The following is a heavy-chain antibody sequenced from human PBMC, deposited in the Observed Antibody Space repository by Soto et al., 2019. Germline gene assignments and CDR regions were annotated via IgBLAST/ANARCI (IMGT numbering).Heavy chain of an antibody. J-gene: IGHJ4*02. CDR2: IYHSGST. V-gene: IGHV4-30-2*01. CDR3: PRAPRAY. CDR1: GGSISSCGYS. Sequence: SETLSLTCAVYGGSISSCGYSWSWIRQPPGKGLEWIGYIYHSGSTHYNPSLKSRVTISVDRSKNQFSLKLSSVTAADTAVYYCPRAPRAYWGQGTLVLGSS.